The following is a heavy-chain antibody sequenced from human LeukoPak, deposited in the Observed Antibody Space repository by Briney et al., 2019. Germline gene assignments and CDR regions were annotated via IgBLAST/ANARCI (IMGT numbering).Heavy chain of an antibody. CDR3: AKDHANTPVVTH. Sequence: GGSLRLSCAPSVFTLSDYAMSWDCEAPGEGLEWLSVISGGSSGSTYYADSVRGRFTVSRDNSKNTVDLQMINLRVDDTAIYYCAKDHANTPVVTHWGQEILVRV. CDR2: ISGGSSGST. J-gene: IGHJ4*02. CDR1: VFTLSDYA. V-gene: IGHV3-23*01. D-gene: IGHD2-21*02.